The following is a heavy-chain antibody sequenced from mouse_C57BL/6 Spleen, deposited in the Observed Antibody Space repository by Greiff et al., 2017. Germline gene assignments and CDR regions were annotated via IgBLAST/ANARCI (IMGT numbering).Heavy chain of an antibody. Sequence: QVQLQQSGAELVRPGASVTLSCKASGYTFTDYEMHWVTQTPVHGLEWIGAIDPETGGTAYNQKFKGKAILTADKSSSTAYMELRSLTSEDSAVYYCTRWELRNYYAMDYWGQGTSVTVSS. CDR1: GYTFTDYE. CDR3: TRWELRNYYAMDY. D-gene: IGHD2-1*01. J-gene: IGHJ4*01. V-gene: IGHV1-15*01. CDR2: IDPETGGT.